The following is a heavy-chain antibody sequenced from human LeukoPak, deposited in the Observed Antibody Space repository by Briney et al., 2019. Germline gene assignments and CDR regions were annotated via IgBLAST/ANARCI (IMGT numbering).Heavy chain of an antibody. D-gene: IGHD3-9*01. CDR1: GGSISSYY. J-gene: IGHJ4*02. V-gene: IGHV4-59*12. Sequence: PSETLSFTCTVSGGSISSYYWSWIRQPPGKGLEWIGYIYYSGSTNYNPSLKSRVTISVDTSKNQFSLKLSSVTAADTAVYYCAREYYDILTGYYSFDYWGQGTLVTVSS. CDR2: IYYSGST. CDR3: AREYYDILTGYYSFDY.